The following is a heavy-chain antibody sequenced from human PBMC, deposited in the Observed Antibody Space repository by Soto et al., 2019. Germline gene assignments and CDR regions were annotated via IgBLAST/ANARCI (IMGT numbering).Heavy chain of an antibody. CDR1: GGSISSGGYY. J-gene: IGHJ4*02. V-gene: IGHV4-31*03. CDR2: TYYSGST. D-gene: IGHD5-12*01. Sequence: QVQLQESGPGLVKPSQTLSLTCTVSGGSISSGGYYWSWIRQHPGKGLEWIGYTYYSGSTYYNPSLKSRVNISVDTSKNQFALKLSAVTAADTAVYDCARGKSGYNYVYWGQGTLVTVSS. CDR3: ARGKSGYNYVY.